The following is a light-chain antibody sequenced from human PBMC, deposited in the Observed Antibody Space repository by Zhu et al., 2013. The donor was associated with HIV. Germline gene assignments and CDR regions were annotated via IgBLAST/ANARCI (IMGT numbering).Light chain of an antibody. Sequence: EIVLTQSPGTLSLSPGERVTLSCRATESVSSNLAWYQQRPGQAPRLLIYGASTRATGIPARFSGSGSGTEFTLTISSLQSEDFALYYCQQYIKWPPTFGQGTKVGLK. CDR1: ESVSSN. CDR2: GAS. CDR3: QQYIKWPPT. J-gene: IGKJ1*01. V-gene: IGKV3-15*01.